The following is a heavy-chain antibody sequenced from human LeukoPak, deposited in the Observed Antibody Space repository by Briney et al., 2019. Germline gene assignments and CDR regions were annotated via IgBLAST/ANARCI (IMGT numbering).Heavy chain of an antibody. D-gene: IGHD1-1*01. V-gene: IGHV3-23*01. Sequence: GESLRLSCAASGFIFSSYAMSWVRQAPGEGLDWVSAISGSGGGTYHAVSVGGRFTISRDNSNNSLFAQMNSLRAEDTAVYFCAKSRSGSANWALQIFDNWGQGTLVTVSS. J-gene: IGHJ4*02. CDR1: GFIFSSYA. CDR3: AKSRSGSANWALQIFDN. CDR2: ISGSGGGT.